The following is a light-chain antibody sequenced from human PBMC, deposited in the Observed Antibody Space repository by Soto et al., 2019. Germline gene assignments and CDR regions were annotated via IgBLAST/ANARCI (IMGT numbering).Light chain of an antibody. Sequence: DILMTQSPLSLPVNPGEPASISCRSSQSLLHRNGYNCLAWYLQKPGQSPHLLIYLGSNRASVVPGRFSGSGSATDSTLKISRVEAEDVGVYYCKQGLDTPLTFGGGTRVEIK. CDR1: QSLLHRNGYNC. J-gene: IGKJ4*01. CDR2: LGS. CDR3: KQGLDTPLT. V-gene: IGKV2-28*01.